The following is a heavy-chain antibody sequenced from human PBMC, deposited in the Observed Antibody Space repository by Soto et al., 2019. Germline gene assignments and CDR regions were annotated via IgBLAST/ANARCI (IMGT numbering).Heavy chain of an antibody. Sequence: QVQLQESGPGLVKPSETLSLTCSVSGGSISSYYWSWIRQPPGKGLEWIAYIYYSVTSYNPSLKSRVSISLDTSKNQFSLKLSSVTAADTAVYYCASTYDGSGPNSGGYSFDIWGQGTMVTVSS. V-gene: IGHV4-59*01. J-gene: IGHJ3*02. CDR1: GGSISSYY. D-gene: IGHD3-22*01. CDR2: IYYSVT. CDR3: ASTYDGSGPNSGGYSFDI.